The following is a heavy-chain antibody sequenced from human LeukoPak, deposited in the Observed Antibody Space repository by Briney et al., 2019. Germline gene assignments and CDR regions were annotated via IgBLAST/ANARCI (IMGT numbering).Heavy chain of an antibody. D-gene: IGHD3-22*01. CDR1: GGSIKSVVYY. Sequence: SETLSLTCTVSGGSIKSVVYYWSWIRQHPGKGLEWIGYIYYSGSTYYNPSLKSRVTISVDTSKNQFSLKLSSVTAADTAVYYCANYRDSSGYYYWFDPWGPGALVTVSS. CDR3: ANYRDSSGYYYWFDP. CDR2: IYYSGST. V-gene: IGHV4-31*03. J-gene: IGHJ5*02.